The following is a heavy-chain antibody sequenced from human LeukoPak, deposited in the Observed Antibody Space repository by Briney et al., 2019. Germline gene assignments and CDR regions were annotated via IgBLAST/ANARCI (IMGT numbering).Heavy chain of an antibody. CDR3: ARPSRIAARGAFDI. J-gene: IGHJ3*02. CDR2: INAGNGNT. V-gene: IGHV1-3*03. Sequence: ASVKVSCKASGYTFTSYAMHWVRQAPGQRLEWMGWINAGNGNTKYSQEFQGRVTITRDTSASTAYMELSSLRSEDMAVYYCARPSRIAARGAFDIWGQGTMVTVSS. CDR1: GYTFTSYA. D-gene: IGHD6-6*01.